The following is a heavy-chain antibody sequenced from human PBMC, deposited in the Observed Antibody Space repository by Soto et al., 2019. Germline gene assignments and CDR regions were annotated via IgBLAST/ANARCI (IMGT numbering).Heavy chain of an antibody. V-gene: IGHV5-10-1*01. CDR1: GDSCAGYW. D-gene: IGHD3-22*01. CDR3: ARQIYDSDTGPNFQYYFDS. CDR2: IDPSDSQT. Sequence: PXESLKIAFKGSGDSCAGYWITWVRRNPGKGLEWMGRIDPSDSQTYYSPSFRGHVTISVTKSITTVFLQWSSLRASDTAMYYCARQIYDSDTGPNFQYYFDSWGQGTPVTVPS. J-gene: IGHJ4*02.